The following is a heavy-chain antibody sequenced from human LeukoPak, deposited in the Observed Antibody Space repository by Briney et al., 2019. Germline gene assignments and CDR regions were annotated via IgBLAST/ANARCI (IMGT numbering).Heavy chain of an antibody. D-gene: IGHD2-2*01. CDR3: AKGVVVPAAPPYNWFDP. CDR2: ISGSGGST. J-gene: IGHJ5*02. CDR1: GFTFSSYA. V-gene: IGHV3-23*01. Sequence: GGSLRLSCAASGFTFSSYAMSWVRQAPGKGLEWVSAISGSGGSTYYADSVKGRFTISRDNSKNTLYLQMNSLRAEDTALYYCAKGVVVPAAPPYNWFDPWGQGTLVTVSS.